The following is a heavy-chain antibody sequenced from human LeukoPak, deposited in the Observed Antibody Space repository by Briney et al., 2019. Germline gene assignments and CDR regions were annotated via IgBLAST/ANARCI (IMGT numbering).Heavy chain of an antibody. D-gene: IGHD2/OR15-2a*01. Sequence: QSGGSLKLSCAASGFTFSNYAMSWVRRAPGKGLDWVSAISGSGTATYYADSVKGRFTVSRDNSKNTLYLEVNSLKVEDTAVYYCAKDVTFDYWGQGTLVTVSS. CDR3: AKDVTFDY. V-gene: IGHV3-23*01. CDR2: ISGSGTAT. J-gene: IGHJ4*02. CDR1: GFTFSNYA.